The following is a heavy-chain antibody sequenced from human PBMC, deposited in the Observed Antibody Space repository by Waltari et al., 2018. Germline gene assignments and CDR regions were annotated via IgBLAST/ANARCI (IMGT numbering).Heavy chain of an antibody. J-gene: IGHJ4*02. D-gene: IGHD2-15*01. CDR1: GFAVSSNY. CDR3: ARGIGSGNSLGY. V-gene: IGHV3-53*01. CDR2: IFSGGST. Sequence: VQMVESGGGLMQPGGSLRLSCAASGFAVSSNYMSWVRQAPGKGLQWGSVIFSGGSTYYADSVKGRFSISRDNSKNTLYLQMNSLRVEDTAIYYCARGIGSGNSLGYWGQGTLVTVSS.